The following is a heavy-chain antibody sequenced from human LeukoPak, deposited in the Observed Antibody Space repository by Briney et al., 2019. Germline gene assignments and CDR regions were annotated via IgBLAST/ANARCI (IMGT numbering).Heavy chain of an antibody. J-gene: IGHJ4*02. CDR1: GFTFDDYA. V-gene: IGHV3-9*01. CDR2: ISWNSGSI. CDR3: AKDMSYGSGSRFDY. D-gene: IGHD3-10*01. Sequence: PGGSLRLSCAASGFTFDDYAMHWVRQAPGKGLEWVSGISWNSGSIGYADSVKGRFTISRDNAKNSLYLQMNSLRAEDTALYYCAKDMSYGSGSRFDYWGQGTLVTVSS.